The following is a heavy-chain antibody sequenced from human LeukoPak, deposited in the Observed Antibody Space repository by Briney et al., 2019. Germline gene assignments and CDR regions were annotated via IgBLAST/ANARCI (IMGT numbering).Heavy chain of an antibody. V-gene: IGHV4-34*01. CDR3: ARRYDFWSGYPPPLDY. J-gene: IGHJ4*02. CDR2: INPSRNT. Sequence: SETLSLTCTVSGGSISSYYWNWIRQPPGKGLEWIGQINPSRNTNYNPSLKSRGTISVDTSKKQFSLKLSSVTAADTAVYYCARRYDFWSGYPPPLDYWGQGTLVTVSS. D-gene: IGHD3-3*01. CDR1: GGSISSYY.